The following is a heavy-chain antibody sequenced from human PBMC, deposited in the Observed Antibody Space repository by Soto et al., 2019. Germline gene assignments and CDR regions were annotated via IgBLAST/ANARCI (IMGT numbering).Heavy chain of an antibody. J-gene: IGHJ4*02. D-gene: IGHD3-22*01. V-gene: IGHV3-11*01. CDR2: ISSSGNTI. Sequence: VQLVESGGGFVQTSGSLTLACGGSGFTFSDYYMSWVRQAPGKGLEWVAYISSSGNTIYYADSVKGRFTISRDNAKNSVFLQMSNLRAEDTALYFCAKMSSENYYDPVFSWGQGTLVTVSS. CDR3: AKMSSENYYDPVFS. CDR1: GFTFSDYY.